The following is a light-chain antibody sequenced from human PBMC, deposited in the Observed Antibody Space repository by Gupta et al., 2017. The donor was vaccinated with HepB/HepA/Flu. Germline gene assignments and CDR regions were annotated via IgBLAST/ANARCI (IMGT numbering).Light chain of an antibody. J-gene: IGKJ1*01. CDR1: QTISNY. CDR3: QQSYPTRS. Sequence: DIQMTQSPSSLSASVGDRVTISCRASQTISNYLNWYQQKPGKAPKVLIYAASKWQSGVPPRFSGSGSGTDFTLTSNRRQHEDVGNYYWQQSYPTRSFGQGTKVEI. CDR2: AAS. V-gene: IGKV1-39*01.